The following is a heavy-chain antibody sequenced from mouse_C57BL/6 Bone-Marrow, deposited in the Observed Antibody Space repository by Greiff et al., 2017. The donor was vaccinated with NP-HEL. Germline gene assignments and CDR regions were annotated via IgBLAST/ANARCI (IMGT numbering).Heavy chain of an antibody. J-gene: IGHJ1*03. Sequence: DVKLVESGGGLVKPGGSLKLSCAASGFTFSSYAMSWVRQTPEKRLEWVATISDGGSYTYYPDNVKGRFTISRDNAKNNLYLQMSHLKSEDTAMYYCARDYYSNYEEYFDVWGTGTTVTVSS. CDR2: ISDGGSYT. V-gene: IGHV5-4*01. CDR3: ARDYYSNYEEYFDV. CDR1: GFTFSSYA. D-gene: IGHD2-5*01.